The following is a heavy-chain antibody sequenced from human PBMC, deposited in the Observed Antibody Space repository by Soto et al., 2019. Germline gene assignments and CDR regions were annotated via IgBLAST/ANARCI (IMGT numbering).Heavy chain of an antibody. Sequence: QVQLVESGGGVVEPGRSLRLSCAASGFTFSSYAMHWVRQAPGKGLEWVAVISHDGSITYYSDSVKGRFTMSRDNSNNTLFLQMISLRSEDPAIYYCAKDEYWESHFYYFMDLWGRGTTVTVSS. J-gene: IGHJ6*03. CDR1: GFTFSSYA. V-gene: IGHV3-30*18. D-gene: IGHD3-16*01. CDR3: AKDEYWESHFYYFMDL. CDR2: ISHDGSIT.